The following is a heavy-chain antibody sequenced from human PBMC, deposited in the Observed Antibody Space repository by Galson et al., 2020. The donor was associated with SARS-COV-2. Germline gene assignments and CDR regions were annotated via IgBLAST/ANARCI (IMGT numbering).Heavy chain of an antibody. V-gene: IGHV3-21*01. Sequence: AGGSLRLSCAASGFTFSSYSMNWVRQAPGKGLEWVSSISSSSSYIYYADSVKGRFTISRDNAKNSLYLQMNSLRAEDTAVYYCARDGGMWEEEGLLLWFGEPNYYYGMDVWGQGTTVTVSS. CDR3: ARDGGMWEEEGLLLWFGEPNYYYGMDV. D-gene: IGHD3-10*01. J-gene: IGHJ6*02. CDR1: GFTFSSYS. CDR2: ISSSSSYI.